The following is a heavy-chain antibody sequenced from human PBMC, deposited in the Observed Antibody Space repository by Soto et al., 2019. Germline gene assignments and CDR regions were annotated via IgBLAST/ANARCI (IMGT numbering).Heavy chain of an antibody. CDR1: GGTFSSSA. Sequence: QVQLVQSGAEVKKPGSSMKVSCKASGGTFSSSAISWVRQAPGQGLEWMGGIIPIFGTADYAQKFNGSVTITADESTSTGYMELSSLRSEDTAVYYCARGITGTVTYYYGLDVWGQGTTATVSS. J-gene: IGHJ6*02. V-gene: IGHV1-69*12. CDR3: ARGITGTVTYYYGLDV. CDR2: IIPIFGTA. D-gene: IGHD1-20*01.